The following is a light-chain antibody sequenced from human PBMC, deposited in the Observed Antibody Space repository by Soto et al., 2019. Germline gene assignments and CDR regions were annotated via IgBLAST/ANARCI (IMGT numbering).Light chain of an antibody. V-gene: IGLV2-8*01. CDR3: SSYAGSNSPFV. CDR2: EVS. Sequence: QSVLTQPPSASGSPGQSVTISCTGTSSDVGGYTYVSWYQQHPGKAPKLMIFEVSKRPSGVPDRFSGSKSGNTASLTVSGLQADDEADYYCSSYAGSNSPFVFG. J-gene: IGLJ1*01. CDR1: SSDVGGYTY.